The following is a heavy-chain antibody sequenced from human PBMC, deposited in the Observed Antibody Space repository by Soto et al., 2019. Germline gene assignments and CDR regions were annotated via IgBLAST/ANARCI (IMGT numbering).Heavy chain of an antibody. CDR2: IYYSGST. J-gene: IGHJ5*02. Sequence: SETLSLTCTVSGGSISSGGYYWSWIRQHPGKGLEWIGYIYYSGSTYYNPSLKSRVTISVDTSKNQFSLKLSSVTAADTAVYYCARDMYDSSGYYQWFDPWGQGTLVTVSS. CDR1: GGSISSGGYY. V-gene: IGHV4-31*03. CDR3: ARDMYDSSGYYQWFDP. D-gene: IGHD3-22*01.